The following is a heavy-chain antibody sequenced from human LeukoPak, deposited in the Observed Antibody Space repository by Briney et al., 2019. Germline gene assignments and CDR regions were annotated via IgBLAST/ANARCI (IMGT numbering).Heavy chain of an antibody. Sequence: GESLKISCKGSGYSFTSYWIGWVRQMPGKGLEWMGIIYPGDSDTRHSPSFQGQVTISADKSISTAYLQWSSLKASDTAMYYCARLYDILTGYQGEFDYWGQGTLVTVSS. CDR2: IYPGDSDT. J-gene: IGHJ4*02. CDR3: ARLYDILTGYQGEFDY. V-gene: IGHV5-51*01. D-gene: IGHD3-9*01. CDR1: GYSFTSYW.